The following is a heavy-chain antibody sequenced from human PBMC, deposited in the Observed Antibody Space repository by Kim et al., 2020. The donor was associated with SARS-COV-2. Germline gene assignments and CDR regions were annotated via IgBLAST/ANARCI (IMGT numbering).Heavy chain of an antibody. CDR3: ARESPEDYYDSSGYYPFDY. CDR2: IKQDGSEK. V-gene: IGHV3-7*01. D-gene: IGHD3-22*01. CDR1: GFTFSSYW. Sequence: GGSLRLSCAASGFTFSSYWMSWVRQAPGKGLEWVANIKQDGSEKYYVDSVKGRFTISRDNAKNSLYLQMNSLRAEDTAVYYCARESPEDYYDSSGYYPFDYWGQGTLVTVSS. J-gene: IGHJ4*02.